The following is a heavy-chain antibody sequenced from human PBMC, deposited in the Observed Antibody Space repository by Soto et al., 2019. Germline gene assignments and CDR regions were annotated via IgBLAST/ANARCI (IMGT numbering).Heavy chain of an antibody. J-gene: IGHJ3*02. CDR1: GFTFSSYA. CDR2: ISGSGGST. Sequence: EVQLLESGGGLVQPGGSLRLSCAASGFTFSSYAMSWVRQAAGKGLEWVSAISGSGGSTYYADSVKGRFTISRDNSKNTLYLQMNSLRAEDTAVYYCAKDGTGIAAAGTVRDIWGQGTMVTVSS. CDR3: AKDGTGIAAAGTVRDI. D-gene: IGHD6-13*01. V-gene: IGHV3-23*01.